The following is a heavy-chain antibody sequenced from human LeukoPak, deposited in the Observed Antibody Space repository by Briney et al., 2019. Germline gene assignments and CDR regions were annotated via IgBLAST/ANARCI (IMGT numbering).Heavy chain of an antibody. CDR1: GGTFSSYA. V-gene: IGHV1-24*01. CDR2: FDPEDGET. Sequence: GSSVKVSCKASGGTFSSYAISWVRQAPGKGLEWMGGFDPEDGETIYAQKFQGRVTMTEDTSTDTAYMELSSLRSEDTAVYYCATDTFPIWGQGTLVTVSS. J-gene: IGHJ4*02. CDR3: ATDTFPI.